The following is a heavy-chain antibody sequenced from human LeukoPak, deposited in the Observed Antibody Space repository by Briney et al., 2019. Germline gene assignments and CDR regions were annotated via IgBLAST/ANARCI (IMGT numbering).Heavy chain of an antibody. CDR3: AREGMGYSGYEAAFDY. Sequence: PGRSLRLSCAASGFTFSSYAMHWVRQAPGKGLEWVAVISYDGSNKYYADSVKGRFTISRDNSKNTLYLQMNSLRAEDTAVHYCAREGMGYSGYEAAFDYWGQGTLVTVSS. CDR1: GFTFSSYA. D-gene: IGHD5-12*01. J-gene: IGHJ4*02. CDR2: ISYDGSNK. V-gene: IGHV3-30*04.